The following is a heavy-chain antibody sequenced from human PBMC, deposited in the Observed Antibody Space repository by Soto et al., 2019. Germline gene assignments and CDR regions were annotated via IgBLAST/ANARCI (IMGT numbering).Heavy chain of an antibody. CDR3: ARAPSLGCSAFDY. CDR1: GYTFTCYY. D-gene: IGHD6-25*01. Sequence: QVQLVQSGAEVKKPGASVKVSCKPSGYTFTCYYIHWLRQAPGQGLEWLGWINPNNGGKIYAQKFQGRVTMTRDTSISKADMELSRLRSDDTAVYYCARAPSLGCSAFDYWGQGTLVTVSS. V-gene: IGHV1-2*02. CDR2: INPNNGGK. J-gene: IGHJ4*02.